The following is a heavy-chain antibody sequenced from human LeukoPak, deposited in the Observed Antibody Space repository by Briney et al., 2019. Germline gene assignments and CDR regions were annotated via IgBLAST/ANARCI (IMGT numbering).Heavy chain of an antibody. D-gene: IGHD1-26*01. Sequence: ASVKVSCKASGYTFTNYYMHWVRQAPGQGLEWMGIINPSDGKTSYAQKFQGRVTMTRDMSTSTDYMELSSLRSEDTAIYYCARDNSVGDNAWWFDPWGQGTLVTVSS. CDR1: GYTFTNYY. CDR2: INPSDGKT. J-gene: IGHJ5*02. V-gene: IGHV1-46*01. CDR3: ARDNSVGDNAWWFDP.